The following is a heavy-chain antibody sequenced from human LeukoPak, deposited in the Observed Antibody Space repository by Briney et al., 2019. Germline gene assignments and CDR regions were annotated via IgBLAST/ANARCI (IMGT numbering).Heavy chain of an antibody. J-gene: IGHJ6*02. CDR1: GFTFSSYG. CDR3: ARDQYCSGGSCYSDYYYYGMDV. Sequence: GGSLRLSCAASGFTFSSYGMHWVRQAPGKGLEWVAVISYDGSNKYYADSVKGRFTISRDNSKNTLYLQMNSLRAEDTAVYYCARDQYCSGGSCYSDYYYYGMDVWGQGTTVTVSS. V-gene: IGHV3-30*03. CDR2: ISYDGSNK. D-gene: IGHD2-15*01.